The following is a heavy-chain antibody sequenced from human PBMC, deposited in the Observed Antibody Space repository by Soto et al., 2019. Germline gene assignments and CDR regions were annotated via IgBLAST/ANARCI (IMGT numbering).Heavy chain of an antibody. CDR3: ARAIRYCSGGSCYPFDP. V-gene: IGHV3-74*01. Sequence: GSLRLSCAASGFTFSSYWMHWVRQAPGKGPVWVSRINSDGSSTSYADSVKGRFTISRDNAKNTLYLQMNSLRAEDTAVYYCARAIRYCSGGSCYPFDPWGQGTLVTVSS. D-gene: IGHD2-15*01. CDR2: INSDGSST. CDR1: GFTFSSYW. J-gene: IGHJ5*02.